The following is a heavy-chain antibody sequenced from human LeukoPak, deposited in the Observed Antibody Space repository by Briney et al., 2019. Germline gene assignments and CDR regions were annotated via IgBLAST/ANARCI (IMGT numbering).Heavy chain of an antibody. Sequence: PGGSLRLSCAASGFTFSSYGMHWVRQAPGKGLEWVAVISYDGSNKYYADSVKGRFTISRDNSENTLFLQMSSLKTEDTAVYYCVKDQGTREGYNYYFDYWGQGTLVTVSS. V-gene: IGHV3-30*18. D-gene: IGHD5-24*01. CDR1: GFTFSSYG. J-gene: IGHJ4*02. CDR2: ISYDGSNK. CDR3: VKDQGTREGYNYYFDY.